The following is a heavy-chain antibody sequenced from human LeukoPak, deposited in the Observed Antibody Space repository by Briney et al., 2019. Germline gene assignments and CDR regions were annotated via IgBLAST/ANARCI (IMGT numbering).Heavy chain of an antibody. D-gene: IGHD3-9*01. J-gene: IGHJ4*02. Sequence: GGSLRLSCAASGFTLSSYWMSRVRQAPGKGLEWVANIKLDGSEKYYVDSVKGRFTISRDNAKNSLYLQMNNLRAEDTAVYYCARFPERYYFDYWGQGTLATVSS. CDR1: GFTLSSYW. CDR3: ARFPERYYFDY. V-gene: IGHV3-7*01. CDR2: IKLDGSEK.